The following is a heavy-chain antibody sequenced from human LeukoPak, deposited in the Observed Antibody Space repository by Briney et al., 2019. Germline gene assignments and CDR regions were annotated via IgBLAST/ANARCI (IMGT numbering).Heavy chain of an antibody. CDR3: ARGRSVNVARGPLFHL. CDR1: VYTFIHYY. V-gene: IGHV1-2*02. Sequence: ASVNVSCTASVYTFIHYYIHWVRQAPGRGREWMGWINPDSGDRSFAQGLQGRLTLTRDMSISTVYMELSSLTSDDTAVYYCARGRSVNVARGPLFHLWGRGTLVTVSS. J-gene: IGHJ2*01. CDR2: INPDSGDR. D-gene: IGHD3-10*01.